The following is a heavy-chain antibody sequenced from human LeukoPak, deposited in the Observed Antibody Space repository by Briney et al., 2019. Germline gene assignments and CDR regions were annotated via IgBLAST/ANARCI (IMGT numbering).Heavy chain of an antibody. CDR1: GFTFSSYS. Sequence: GGSLRLSCAASGFTFSSYSMSWVRQAPGKGLEWVSSISSSSSYIYYADSVKGRFTISRDNAKNSLYLQMNSLRAEDTAVYYCARGPYSTYYFDYWGQGTLVTVSS. V-gene: IGHV3-21*01. CDR3: ARGPYSTYYFDY. D-gene: IGHD6-13*01. J-gene: IGHJ4*02. CDR2: ISSSSSYI.